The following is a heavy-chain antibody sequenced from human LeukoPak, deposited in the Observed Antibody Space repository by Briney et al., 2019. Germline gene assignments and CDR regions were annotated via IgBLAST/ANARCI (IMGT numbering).Heavy chain of an antibody. CDR2: FSYSGST. Sequence: SETLSLTCAVYGGSISSYYWSWIRQPPGKGLEWIGYFSYSGSTNYNPSLRSRVTISVDTSKNQFSLKLSSVTAADTAVYYCARVPARRVVTTPTYFDFWGQGTLVTVSS. D-gene: IGHD2-21*02. CDR1: GGSISSYY. V-gene: IGHV4-59*01. J-gene: IGHJ4*02. CDR3: ARVPARRVVTTPTYFDF.